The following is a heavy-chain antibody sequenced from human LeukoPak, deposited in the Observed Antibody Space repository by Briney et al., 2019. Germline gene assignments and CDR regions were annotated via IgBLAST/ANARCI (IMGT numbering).Heavy chain of an antibody. J-gene: IGHJ3*02. CDR3: ARGFRYCSSTSCYSIDAFDI. V-gene: IGHV3-13*01. Sequence: GGSLRLSCAASGFTFSNYDMRWVRQGTGKGLEWVSAISTAGDTHYPGSVKGRFTISRENAKNSLYLQMNNLRVGDTALYYCARGFRYCSSTSCYSIDAFDIWGQGTMVTVSS. CDR1: GFTFSNYD. D-gene: IGHD2-2*01. CDR2: ISTAGDT.